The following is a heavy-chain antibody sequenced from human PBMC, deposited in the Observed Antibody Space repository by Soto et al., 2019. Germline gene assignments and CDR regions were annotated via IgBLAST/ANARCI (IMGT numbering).Heavy chain of an antibody. Sequence: QLQLQESGPGLVKPSETLSLTCTVSGGSISSSSYYWGWIRQPPGKGLEWIGSIFYSGSTYYNPSIKRPVTISEDTSKYQFSLKLSSVTAADTAVYYCARHLTYCSAGSCYSDFPYYGMDVWGQGTTVTVSS. J-gene: IGHJ6*02. CDR1: GGSISSSSYY. V-gene: IGHV4-39*01. CDR2: IFYSGST. CDR3: ARHLTYCSAGSCYSDFPYYGMDV. D-gene: IGHD2-15*01.